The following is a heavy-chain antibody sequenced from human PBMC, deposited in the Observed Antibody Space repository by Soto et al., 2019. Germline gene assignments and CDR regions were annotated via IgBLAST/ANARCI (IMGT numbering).Heavy chain of an antibody. D-gene: IGHD2-2*01. CDR3: ARDKGCSSTSCPHWAYYYYYYYMDV. CDR2: ISSSGSTI. J-gene: IGHJ6*03. Sequence: GGSLRLSCAASGFTFSDYYMTWIRQAPGKGLEWLSYISSSGSTIYYTDSVKGRFTTSRDNAKNSLYLQMNSLRAEDTAVYYCARDKGCSSTSCPHWAYYYYYYYMDVWGKGTTVTVSS. CDR1: GFTFSDYY. V-gene: IGHV3-11*01.